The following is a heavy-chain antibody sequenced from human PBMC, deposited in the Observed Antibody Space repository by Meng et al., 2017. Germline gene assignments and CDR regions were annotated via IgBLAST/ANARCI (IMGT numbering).Heavy chain of an antibody. J-gene: IGHJ4*02. D-gene: IGHD6-13*01. CDR1: GYNFPDYY. Sequence: QVQAVQFGAEVTKPGPSVKVSCKPSGYNFPDYYIHWVRQAPGQGLEWMGRIDPKNGDTHYAQKFQGRVTMTGDTSISTAYMDLSGLRSDDTAVYYCARDEDISAAGKLFGDYWGQGTLVTVSS. V-gene: IGHV1-2*06. CDR2: IDPKNGDT. CDR3: ARDEDISAAGKLFGDY.